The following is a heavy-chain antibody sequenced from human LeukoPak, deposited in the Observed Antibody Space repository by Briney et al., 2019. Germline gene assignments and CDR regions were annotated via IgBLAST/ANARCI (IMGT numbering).Heavy chain of an antibody. D-gene: IGHD3-9*01. CDR2: VKYDGSTT. CDR3: ARDLNWLLFDY. CDR1: GFTFSAYW. J-gene: IGHJ4*02. Sequence: GGSLRLSCAAPGFTFSAYWMHWVRQAPGKGLVWVSRVKYDGSTTTYADSVRGRFTISRDNAKNILYLQMNSLRVEDTAVYYCARDLNWLLFDYWGQGTLVTVSS. V-gene: IGHV3-74*01.